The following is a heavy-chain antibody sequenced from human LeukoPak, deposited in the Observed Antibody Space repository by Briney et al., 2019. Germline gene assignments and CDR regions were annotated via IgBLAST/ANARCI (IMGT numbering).Heavy chain of an antibody. Sequence: PGGSLRLSCAASGFTFSSYWMHWVRQAPGKGLVWVSRINSDGSSTSYADSVKGRFTISRDNAKNTLYLQMNSLRAEDTAVYYCTTDSARGVWAAAGRNWFDPWGQGTLVTVSS. J-gene: IGHJ5*02. CDR1: GFTFSSYW. V-gene: IGHV3-74*01. CDR2: INSDGSST. CDR3: TTDSARGVWAAAGRNWFDP. D-gene: IGHD6-13*01.